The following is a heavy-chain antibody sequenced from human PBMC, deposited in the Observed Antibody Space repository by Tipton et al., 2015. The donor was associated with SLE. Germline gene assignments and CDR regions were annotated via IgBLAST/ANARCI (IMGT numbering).Heavy chain of an antibody. V-gene: IGHV3-23*01. Sequence: SLRLSCAASGFTFSSYSMNWVRQAPGKGLEWVSSISGSGGSTYYIDSVKGHFTISRDNSKNTLYLQMNSLRAEDTAVYYCAKEEDDLGLNGFDIWGQGTMVTVSS. CDR1: GFTFSSYS. J-gene: IGHJ3*02. D-gene: IGHD3-16*01. CDR2: ISGSGGST. CDR3: AKEEDDLGLNGFDI.